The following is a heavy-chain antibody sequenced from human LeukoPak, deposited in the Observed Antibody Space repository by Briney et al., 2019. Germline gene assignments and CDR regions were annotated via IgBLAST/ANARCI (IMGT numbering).Heavy chain of an antibody. J-gene: IGHJ6*03. CDR1: GFTFSSYS. Sequence: PGGSLRLSCAASGFTFSSYSMNWVRQAPGKGLEWVSSISSSSSYIYYADSVKGRFTISRDNAKNSLYLQMNSLRAEDTAAYYCARDGSWRYNWNRFLDYYYYYYMDVWGKGTTVTVSS. D-gene: IGHD1-20*01. V-gene: IGHV3-21*01. CDR3: ARDGSWRYNWNRFLDYYYYYYMDV. CDR2: ISSSSSYI.